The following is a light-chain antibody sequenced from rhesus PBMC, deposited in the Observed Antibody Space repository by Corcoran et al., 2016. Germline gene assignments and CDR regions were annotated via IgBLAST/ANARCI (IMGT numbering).Light chain of an antibody. V-gene: IGKV3-42*01. Sequence: EIVLTQSPTSMAVSQGERVTISCTASSSVSTSYLHWYQQKPGFPPRLLVYRTSSLAFGVPARFRGSGSGTSYTLTISSMEAEDAANYYCQQGNSIPFTFGPGTKLDIK. CDR3: QQGNSIPFT. CDR2: RTS. J-gene: IGKJ3*01. CDR1: SSVSTS.